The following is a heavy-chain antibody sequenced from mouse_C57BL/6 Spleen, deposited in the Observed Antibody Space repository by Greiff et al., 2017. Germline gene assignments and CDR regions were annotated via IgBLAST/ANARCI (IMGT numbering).Heavy chain of an antibody. CDR2: IDPETGGT. CDR1: GYTFTDYE. D-gene: IGHD2-2*01. V-gene: IGHV1-15*01. J-gene: IGHJ2*01. Sequence: LVESGAELVRPGASVTLSCKASGYTFTDYEMHWVKQTPVHGLEWIGAIDPETGGTAYNQKFKGKAILTADKSSSTAYMELRSLTSEDSAVYYCTRHYGYDVYWGQGTTLTVSS. CDR3: TRHYGYDVY.